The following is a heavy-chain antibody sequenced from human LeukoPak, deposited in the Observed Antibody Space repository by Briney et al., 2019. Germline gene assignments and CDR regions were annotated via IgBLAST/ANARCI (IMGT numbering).Heavy chain of an antibody. CDR2: IIPIFGTA. J-gene: IGHJ4*02. CDR3: AVYYDSSGYYYSYFDY. D-gene: IGHD3-22*01. Sequence: ASVKVSCKASGGTFSSYAISWVRQAPGQGLEWMGRIIPIFGTANYAQRFQGRVTITTDESTSTAYMELSSLRSEDTAVYYCAVYYDSSGYYYSYFDYWGQGTLVTVSS. V-gene: IGHV1-69*05. CDR1: GGTFSSYA.